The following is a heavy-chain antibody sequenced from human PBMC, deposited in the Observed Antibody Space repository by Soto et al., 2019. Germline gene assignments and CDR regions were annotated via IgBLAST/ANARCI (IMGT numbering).Heavy chain of an antibody. CDR1: SCSISSCSYY. J-gene: IGHJ3*02. V-gene: IGHV4-39*01. Sequence: PSESLSLSCTFFSCSISSCSYYWGWIRQPPGKGLEWIGSIYYSGSTYYTPPLKSRVTISVDTSKNQFSLKLSSVTAADTAVYYCASCIAAGAFDIWGQGTMVTVSS. D-gene: IGHD6-25*01. CDR3: ASCIAAGAFDI. CDR2: IYYSGST.